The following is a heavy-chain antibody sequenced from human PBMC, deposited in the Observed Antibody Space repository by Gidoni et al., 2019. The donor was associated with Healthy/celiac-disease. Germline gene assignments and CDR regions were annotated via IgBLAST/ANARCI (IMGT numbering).Heavy chain of an antibody. CDR3: VRGAPEYYFDY. CDR1: GFTFSSYS. Sequence: EVQLVETGGGLVQPGGALRLSCAAAGFTFSSYSMNWVRQAPGKGLEWVSYISSSSSTIYYADSVQGRFTISRDNAKNSLYLQMNSLRAEDTAVYYCVRGAPEYYFDYWGQGTLVTVSS. D-gene: IGHD3-10*01. CDR2: ISSSSSTI. J-gene: IGHJ4*02. V-gene: IGHV3-48*01.